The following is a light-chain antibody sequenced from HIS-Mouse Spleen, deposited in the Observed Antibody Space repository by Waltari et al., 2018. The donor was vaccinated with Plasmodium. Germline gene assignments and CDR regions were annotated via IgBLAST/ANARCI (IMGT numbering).Light chain of an antibody. CDR2: GSS. V-gene: IGKV3-15*01. Sequence: EIVMTQSPATLSVSPGERATLSCRASQSVSSNLAGYQQKPGQAPGLLRDGSSTRATGIPARFSGSGSGTEFTLTISSLQSEDFAVYYCQQYNNWSFTFGPGTKVDIK. J-gene: IGKJ3*01. CDR1: QSVSSN. CDR3: QQYNNWSFT.